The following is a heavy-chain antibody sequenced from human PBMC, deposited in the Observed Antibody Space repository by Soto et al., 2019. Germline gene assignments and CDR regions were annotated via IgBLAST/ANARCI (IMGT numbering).Heavy chain of an antibody. CDR1: GNSLSNFY. J-gene: IGHJ6*01. D-gene: IGHD3-10*01. Sequence: LGESLKISCKGSGNSLSNFYIGWVRQMAGKGLEWMGIIYPGNSETRVSPSFQGQVTISADRSSSTAYLQWSSLKASDTAMYYCASRSNLFYYGMVDWGQGTTVNVST. V-gene: IGHV5-51*01. CDR3: ASRSNLFYYGMVD. CDR2: IYPGNSET.